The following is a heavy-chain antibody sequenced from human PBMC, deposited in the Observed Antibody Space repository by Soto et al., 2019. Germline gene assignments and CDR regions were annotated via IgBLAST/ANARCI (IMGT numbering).Heavy chain of an antibody. Sequence: LRLSCAASGFTFSSYAMSWVRQAPGKGLEWVSAISGSGGSTYYADSVKGRFTISRDNSKNTLYLQMNSLRAEDTAVYYCAKDQLSSDSYGLDYYYYGMDVWGQGTTVTVSS. CDR2: ISGSGGST. CDR3: AKDQLSSDSYGLDYYYYGMDV. J-gene: IGHJ6*02. V-gene: IGHV3-23*01. D-gene: IGHD5-18*01. CDR1: GFTFSSYA.